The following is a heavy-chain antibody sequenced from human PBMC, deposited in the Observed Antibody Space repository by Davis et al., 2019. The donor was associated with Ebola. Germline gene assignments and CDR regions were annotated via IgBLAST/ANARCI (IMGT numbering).Heavy chain of an antibody. CDR2: IRSKAYGGTT. V-gene: IGHV3-49*04. D-gene: IGHD5-24*01. CDR1: GFTFGDYA. Sequence: SLKISCPASGFTFGDYAMSWVRQAPGKGLEWVGFIRSKAYGGTTEYAASVKGRFTISRDDSKSIAYLQMNSLKTEDTAVYYCTRVSRWLQHFDYWGQGTLVTVSS. J-gene: IGHJ4*02. CDR3: TRVSRWLQHFDY.